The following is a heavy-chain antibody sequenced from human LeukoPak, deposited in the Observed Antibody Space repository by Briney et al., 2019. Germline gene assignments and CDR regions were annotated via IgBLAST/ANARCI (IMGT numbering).Heavy chain of an antibody. J-gene: IGHJ5*02. Sequence: ASVKVSCKASGYTFTDYYIHWVRQAPGQGLEWMGWINPNTGGTNYARKVQGRVTMTRDTSISTVYMELSRLRSDDTAVYYCARDLEDCSGGDCYWFDPWGQGTLGTVSS. CDR2: INPNTGGT. V-gene: IGHV1-2*02. D-gene: IGHD2-21*01. CDR1: GYTFTDYY. CDR3: ARDLEDCSGGDCYWFDP.